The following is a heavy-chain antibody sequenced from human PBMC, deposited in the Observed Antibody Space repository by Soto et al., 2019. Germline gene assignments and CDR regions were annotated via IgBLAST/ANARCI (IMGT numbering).Heavy chain of an antibody. V-gene: IGHV3-30-3*01. D-gene: IGHD3-22*01. J-gene: IGHJ4*02. Sequence: SLRLSCAASGFTFSSYAMHWVRQAPGKGLEWVAVISYDGSNKYYADSVKGRFTISRDNSKNTLYLQMNSLRAEDTAVYYCARDRITMIVVVNWYFDYWGQGTLVTVSS. CDR3: ARDRITMIVVVNWYFDY. CDR2: ISYDGSNK. CDR1: GFTFSSYA.